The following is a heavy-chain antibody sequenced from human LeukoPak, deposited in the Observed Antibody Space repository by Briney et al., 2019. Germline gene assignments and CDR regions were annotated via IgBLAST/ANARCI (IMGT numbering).Heavy chain of an antibody. CDR3: ARAQQWLDDY. J-gene: IGHJ4*02. CDR2: INSDGSST. D-gene: IGHD6-19*01. V-gene: IGHV3-74*01. Sequence: GGSLRLSCAASGFTFSSYWMHWVRQAPGKWLVWVSRINSDGSSTSYADSVKGRFTISRDNAKNTLYLQMNSLRAEDTAVYYCARAQQWLDDYWGQGTLVTVSS. CDR1: GFTFSSYW.